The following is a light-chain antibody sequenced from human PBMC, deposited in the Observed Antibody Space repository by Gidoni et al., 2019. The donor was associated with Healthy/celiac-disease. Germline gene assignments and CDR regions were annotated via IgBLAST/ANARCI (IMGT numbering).Light chain of an antibody. J-gene: IGLJ3*02. CDR1: SSDVGCYNY. CDR3: CSYAGSLGV. CDR2: DVS. V-gene: IGLV2-11*01. Sequence: QSALTPPRPVSGSPGQSVTISCTGTSSDVGCYNYVSWYQQHPGKAPKLMIYDVSKRPSGVPDRFSGSKSGNTASLTISGLQAEDEADYYFCSYAGSLGVFGGGTKLTVL.